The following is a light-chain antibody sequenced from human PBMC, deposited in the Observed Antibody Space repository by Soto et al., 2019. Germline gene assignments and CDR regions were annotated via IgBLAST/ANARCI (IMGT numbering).Light chain of an antibody. CDR2: DAS. V-gene: IGKV1-5*01. CDR3: QQYISYPYT. CDR1: QTTNTW. J-gene: IGKJ2*01. Sequence: DIQMTQFPSTLSASVGDRVTITCRASQTTNTWLAWYQQKPGTAPKLLIHDASSLEGGVPSRFSASGSGTEFTLTISSLQPEDLATYYCQQYISYPYTFGQGTKVEIK.